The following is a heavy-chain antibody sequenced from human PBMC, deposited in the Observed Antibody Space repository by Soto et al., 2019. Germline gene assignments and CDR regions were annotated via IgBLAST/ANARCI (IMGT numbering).Heavy chain of an antibody. CDR1: GFTFSNYA. CDR3: AKVFSPEGGNYFDH. V-gene: IGHV3-23*01. J-gene: IGHJ4*02. CDR2: ISNFFSDGKT. Sequence: EVQLLESGGGLVQPGGSLRLSCAASGFTFSNYAMDWVRQAPGKGLEWVSAISNFFSDGKTHYADSVKGRFTISRDNDKNTVFLEMNSLRAEDTAVYYCAKVFSPEGGNYFDHWGQGTLVTVSS.